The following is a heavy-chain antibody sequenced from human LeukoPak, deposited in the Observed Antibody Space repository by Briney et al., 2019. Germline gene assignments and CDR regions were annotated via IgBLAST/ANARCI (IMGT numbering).Heavy chain of an antibody. Sequence: GASVKVSCKASGYTFTSYYMHWARQAPGQGLEWMGIINPSGGSTSYAQKFQGRVTMTRDTSTSTVYMELSSLRSEDTAVYYCARAHPGSSWYWVGSGTNWFGPWGQGTLVTVSS. J-gene: IGHJ5*02. CDR3: ARAHPGSSWYWVGSGTNWFGP. V-gene: IGHV1-46*01. D-gene: IGHD6-13*01. CDR2: INPSGGST. CDR1: GYTFTSYY.